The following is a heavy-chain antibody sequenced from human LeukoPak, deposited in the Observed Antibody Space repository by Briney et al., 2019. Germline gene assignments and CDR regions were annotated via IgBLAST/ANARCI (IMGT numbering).Heavy chain of an antibody. CDR2: IYSGANT. D-gene: IGHD6-19*01. J-gene: IGHJ4*02. Sequence: GGSLRLSCAASGFTVSGDYMSWVRQAPGKGLEWVSVIYSGANTYYADSVKGRFTISTDASKNTLYVQMNSPRAEDTAVYYCARVESTGWWLYFDYWGQGTLVTVSS. CDR1: GFTVSGDY. V-gene: IGHV3-53*01. CDR3: ARVESTGWWLYFDY.